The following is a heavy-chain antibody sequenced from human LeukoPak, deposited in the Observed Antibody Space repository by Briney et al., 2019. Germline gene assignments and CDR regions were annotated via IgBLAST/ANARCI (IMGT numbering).Heavy chain of an antibody. Sequence: PSETLSLTCTVSGGSISSSSYYWGWIRQPPGKGLEWVSSISSSSSYRYHADSVKGRFTISRDNAKNSLYLQMNSLRAEDTAVYYCARDPNGSGHFDYWGQGTLVTVSS. D-gene: IGHD3-10*01. CDR3: ARDPNGSGHFDY. V-gene: IGHV3-21*01. J-gene: IGHJ4*02. CDR2: ISSSSSYR. CDR1: GGSISSSS.